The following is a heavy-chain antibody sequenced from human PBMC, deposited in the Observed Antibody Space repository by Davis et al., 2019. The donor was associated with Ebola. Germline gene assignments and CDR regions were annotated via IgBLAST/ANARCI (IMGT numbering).Heavy chain of an antibody. D-gene: IGHD5-24*01. CDR3: ARGLARDGYTGQGY. CDR2: IKPDGSER. Sequence: PGGSLRLSCAASGFTFSNYWMSWVRQTPGKGLEWVANIKPDGSERNYVDSVKGRFTISRDNAKNSLYLQMNSLRPEDTAVYYCARGLARDGYTGQGYWGQGTLVTVSS. V-gene: IGHV3-7*03. J-gene: IGHJ4*02. CDR1: GFTFSNYW.